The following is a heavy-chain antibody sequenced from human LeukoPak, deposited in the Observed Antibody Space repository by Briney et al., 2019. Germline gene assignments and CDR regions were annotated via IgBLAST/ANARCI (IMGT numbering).Heavy chain of an antibody. V-gene: IGHV1-46*01. Sequence: ASVKVSCKASGYTFTSYHMYWVRQAPGQGLEWMGIINPSGGSTSYAQKFQGRVTMTRDTSKNQFSLKLSSVTAADTAVYYCARDSNFRIAAADSPESVDPWGQGTLVTVSS. D-gene: IGHD6-13*01. J-gene: IGHJ5*02. CDR1: GYTFTSYH. CDR3: ARDSNFRIAAADSPESVDP. CDR2: INPSGGST.